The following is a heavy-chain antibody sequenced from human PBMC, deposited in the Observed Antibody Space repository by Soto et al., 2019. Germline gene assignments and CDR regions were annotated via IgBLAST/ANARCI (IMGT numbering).Heavy chain of an antibody. CDR3: ASHAPGARFDP. CDR1: RYIFTAYF. J-gene: IGHJ5*02. Sequence: QVQLVQSGAEVKKPGASVKVSCKAPRYIFTAYFMHWVRQAPGQGLEWMGWINPNTGATHYGLSFQGRDTMTRDTSISTAYMELSTLRSDDTAVYYCASHAPGARFDPWGQGTLVIVSS. V-gene: IGHV1-2*02. CDR2: INPNTGAT.